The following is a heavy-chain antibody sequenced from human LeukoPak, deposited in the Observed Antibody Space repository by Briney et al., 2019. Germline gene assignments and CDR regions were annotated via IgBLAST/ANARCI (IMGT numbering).Heavy chain of an antibody. V-gene: IGHV3-23*01. CDR3: AKDVAPDSGWDLDY. CDR1: GLTFSTYS. Sequence: GGSLRLSCAVSGLTFSTYSMTWVREGPGKGLEWVSSIYNSGAKIFYADSVKGRFTISRDNSKNMLYLQMNSLRVEDTAVYYCAKDVAPDSGWDLDYWGQGTLVTVSS. J-gene: IGHJ4*02. D-gene: IGHD6-19*01. CDR2: IYNSGAKI.